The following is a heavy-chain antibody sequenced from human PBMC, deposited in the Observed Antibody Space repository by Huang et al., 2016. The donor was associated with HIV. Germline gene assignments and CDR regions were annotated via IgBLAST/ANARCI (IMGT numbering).Heavy chain of an antibody. J-gene: IGHJ4*02. CDR3: AREKAADSAWYGVYYFDY. Sequence: QVQLRQWGAGLVKPSETLSLTCAVYGGSFSGYYWTWIRQSTGKGLEWIGEINHIGKTNYQPSLKSRVTISKDTAKNQFSLQLTCVSAADTGVYFCAREKAADSAWYGVYYFDYWGEGALVTVTS. V-gene: IGHV4-34*01. CDR1: GGSFSGYY. D-gene: IGHD6-19*01. CDR2: INHIGKT.